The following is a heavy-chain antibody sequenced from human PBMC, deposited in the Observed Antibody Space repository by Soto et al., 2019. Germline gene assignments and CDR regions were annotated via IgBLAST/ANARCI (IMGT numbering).Heavy chain of an antibody. CDR2: IYYSGST. D-gene: IGHD3-3*01. J-gene: IGHJ3*01. Sequence: QVQLQESGPGLVKPSETLSLTCTVSGDSITDYYWSWVRQPPGKALEWIGYIYYSGSTDNNPSLKSRVTISLDPAKKQFSLKLKSVTAADTAVYYCARDLGFGSGPFDAWGQGTMVTVSA. CDR3: ARDLGFGSGPFDA. V-gene: IGHV4-59*01. CDR1: GDSITDYY.